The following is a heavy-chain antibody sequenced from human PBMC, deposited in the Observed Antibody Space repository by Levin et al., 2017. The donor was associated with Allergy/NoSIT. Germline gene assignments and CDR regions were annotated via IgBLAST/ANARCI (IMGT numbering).Heavy chain of an antibody. Sequence: SCAASGFTFSNAWMTWVRQAPGKGLEWVGRIKSKTDGGTTDYAAPVKGRFTISRDDSKNTLYLQMNSLKTEDTAVYYCATEFSSGSSLFYYFDYWGQGTLVTVSP. D-gene: IGHD6-13*01. V-gene: IGHV3-15*01. CDR1: GFTFSNAW. J-gene: IGHJ4*02. CDR2: IKSKTDGGTT. CDR3: ATEFSSGSSLFYYFDY.